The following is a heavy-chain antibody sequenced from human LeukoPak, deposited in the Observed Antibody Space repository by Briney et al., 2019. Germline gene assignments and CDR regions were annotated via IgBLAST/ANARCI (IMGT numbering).Heavy chain of an antibody. D-gene: IGHD5-24*01. Sequence: GGSLRLSCAASGFTFSSHRMHWVRQPPGKGLVWVSRIKSDGSTTTYADSVKGRFTISRDNAKNTLYLQMNSLRVEDTAVYYCAESRDAYNDFDYWGQGTLVTVSS. CDR1: GFTFSSHR. V-gene: IGHV3-74*01. CDR2: IKSDGSTT. J-gene: IGHJ4*02. CDR3: AESRDAYNDFDY.